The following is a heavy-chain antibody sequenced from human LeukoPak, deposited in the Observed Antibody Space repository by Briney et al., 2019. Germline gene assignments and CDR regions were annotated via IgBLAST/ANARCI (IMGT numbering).Heavy chain of an antibody. J-gene: IGHJ4*02. CDR2: IYYSGST. D-gene: IGHD5-24*01. Sequence: SETLSLTCTVSGGSISSCGYYWSWIRQHPGKGLEGIGYIYYSGSTYSNPSLKSRVTISVDTSKNQFSLKLSSVTASDTAVYYCARVVQDGYLVDYWGQGTLVTVSS. V-gene: IGHV4-31*03. CDR3: ARVVQDGYLVDY. CDR1: GGSISSCGYY.